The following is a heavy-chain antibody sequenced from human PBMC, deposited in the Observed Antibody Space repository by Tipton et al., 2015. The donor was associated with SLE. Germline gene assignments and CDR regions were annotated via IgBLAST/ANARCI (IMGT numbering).Heavy chain of an antibody. CDR3: ARGSVVADDY. D-gene: IGHD2-15*01. J-gene: IGHJ4*02. CDR1: GGSMRSSSYY. Sequence: TLSLTCTVSGGSMRSSSYYWSWIRQPAGKGLEWIGHIYPSGTTNYNPSLQSRVTMSVDTSKNQLSLKLTSVTAADTAVYYCARGSVVADDYWGQGTLVTVSS. CDR2: IYPSGTT. V-gene: IGHV4-61*09.